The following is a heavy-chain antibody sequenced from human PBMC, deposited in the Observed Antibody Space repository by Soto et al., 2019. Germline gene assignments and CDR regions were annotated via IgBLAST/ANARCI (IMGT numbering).Heavy chain of an antibody. CDR2: ISGTSEYI. Sequence: PEGSLRLACAASGFPFRSYSMTWVRQRPGKGLEWVSSISGTSEYIYYADSLKGRFTISRDNARNSVYLQIHSLRTDDTAVYYRARSFDSVGDSWGQGTLVTVSS. V-gene: IGHV3-21*01. CDR3: ARSFDSVGDS. CDR1: GFPFRSYS. D-gene: IGHD3-9*01. J-gene: IGHJ4*02.